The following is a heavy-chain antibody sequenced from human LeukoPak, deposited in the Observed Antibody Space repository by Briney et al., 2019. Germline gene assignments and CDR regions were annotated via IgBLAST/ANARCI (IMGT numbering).Heavy chain of an antibody. CDR2: ISGSGGST. J-gene: IGHJ4*02. Sequence: PGGSLRLSCAASGFTFSSYSMSWVRQAPGKGLEWVSVISGSGGSTYYADSVKGRFTISRDNSKNTLYLQMNSLRTEDTAVYYCAKGHYYDSSGLVPYYFDYWGQGTLVTVSS. D-gene: IGHD3-22*01. V-gene: IGHV3-23*01. CDR1: GFTFSSYS. CDR3: AKGHYYDSSGLVPYYFDY.